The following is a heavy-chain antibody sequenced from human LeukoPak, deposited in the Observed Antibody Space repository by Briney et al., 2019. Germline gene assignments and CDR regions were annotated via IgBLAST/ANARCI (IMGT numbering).Heavy chain of an antibody. J-gene: IGHJ4*02. CDR3: AREGSWGSYRPKPDY. Sequence: ASVKVSCKASGYTFTNYGISWVRQAPGQGLEWMGWISAYNGNTNYAQKLQGRVTMTTDTSTSTAYMELRSLRSDDTAVYYCAREGSWGSYRPKPDYWGQGTLVTVSS. D-gene: IGHD3-16*02. CDR2: ISAYNGNT. V-gene: IGHV1-18*01. CDR1: GYTFTNYG.